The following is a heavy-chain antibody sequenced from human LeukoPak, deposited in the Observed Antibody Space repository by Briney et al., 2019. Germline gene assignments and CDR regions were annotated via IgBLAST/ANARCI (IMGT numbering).Heavy chain of an antibody. CDR1: GGSISSSSYY. CDR2: IYYSGST. CDR3: ARDGDYCSSTSCYHNWFDP. J-gene: IGHJ5*02. V-gene: IGHV4-39*07. Sequence: SETLSLTCTVSGGSISSSSYYWGWIRQPPGKGLEWIGSIYYSGSTYYNPSLKSRVTISVDTSKNQFSLKLSSVTAADTAVYYCARDGDYCSSTSCYHNWFDPWGQGTLVTVSS. D-gene: IGHD2-2*01.